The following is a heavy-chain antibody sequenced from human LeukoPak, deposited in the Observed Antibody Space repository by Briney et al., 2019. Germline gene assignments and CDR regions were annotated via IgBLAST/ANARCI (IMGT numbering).Heavy chain of an antibody. Sequence: GGPLRLSCAASGFTFSSYAMSWVRQAPGKGLEWVSVISSSGGNTDYADSVMGRFTISRDNSKNTLYLQMNSLRAEDTAVYYCAKSVYYDGGGYYYTGYWGQGTLVTVSS. J-gene: IGHJ4*02. CDR3: AKSVYYDGGGYYYTGY. V-gene: IGHV3-23*01. CDR1: GFTFSSYA. CDR2: ISSSGGNT. D-gene: IGHD3-22*01.